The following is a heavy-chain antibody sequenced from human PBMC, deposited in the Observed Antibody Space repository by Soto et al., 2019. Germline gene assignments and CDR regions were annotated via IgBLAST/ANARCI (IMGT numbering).Heavy chain of an antibody. V-gene: IGHV3-23*01. CDR3: AKVFVVVVAATPSAFDI. CDR2: ISGSGGST. Sequence: GGSLRLSCAASGFTFSSYAMSWVRQAPGKGLEWVSAISGSGGSTYYADSVKGRFTISRDNSKNTLYLQMNSLRAEDTAVYYCAKVFVVVVAATPSAFDIWGQGTMVTVSS. J-gene: IGHJ3*02. D-gene: IGHD2-15*01. CDR1: GFTFSSYA.